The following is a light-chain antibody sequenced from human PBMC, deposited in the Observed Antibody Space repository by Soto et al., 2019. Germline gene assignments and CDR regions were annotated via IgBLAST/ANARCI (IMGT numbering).Light chain of an antibody. CDR2: EVS. CDR3: TSYTSSTAYV. Sequence: QSVLTQPASVSGSPGQSITISCTGASSDVGRYNYVSWYQLHPGKAPKLIIYEVSNRPSGVSNRFSGSKSGNTASLTISGLRAEEEADYYCTSYTSSTAYVFGTGTKVTVL. V-gene: IGLV2-14*01. J-gene: IGLJ1*01. CDR1: SSDVGRYNY.